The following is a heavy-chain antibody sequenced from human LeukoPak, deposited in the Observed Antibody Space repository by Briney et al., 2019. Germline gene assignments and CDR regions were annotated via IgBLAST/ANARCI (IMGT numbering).Heavy chain of an antibody. J-gene: IGHJ6*03. CDR2: INPSGGST. V-gene: IGHV1-46*01. D-gene: IGHD3-3*01. CDR1: GYTFTSYY. CDR3: ARAPRHNYDFWSGYKNYYYYYMDV. Sequence: ASVKVSCKASGYTFTSYYMHWVRQAPGQGLEWMGIINPSGGSTSYAQKFQGRVTMTRDMSTSTVYMELNSLRSEDTAVYYCARAPRHNYDFWSGYKNYYYYYMDVWGKGTTVTVSS.